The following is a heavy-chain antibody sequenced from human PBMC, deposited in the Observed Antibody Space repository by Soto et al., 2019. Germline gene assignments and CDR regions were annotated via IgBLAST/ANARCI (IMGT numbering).Heavy chain of an antibody. V-gene: IGHV4-59*01. Sequence: SETLSLTCPVSGGSINSYYWNWIRPPPGKGLEWIGYVYYSGSTNYNPSLKSRVSISLDTSKNQVSLKLRSVTAADTALYYCARSGYSYIYHYFDYWGQGTQVTVSS. CDR1: GGSINSYY. D-gene: IGHD5-18*01. CDR3: ARSGYSYIYHYFDY. CDR2: VYYSGST. J-gene: IGHJ4*02.